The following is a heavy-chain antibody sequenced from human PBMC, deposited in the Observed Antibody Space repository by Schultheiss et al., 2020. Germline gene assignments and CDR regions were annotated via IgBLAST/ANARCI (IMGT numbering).Heavy chain of an antibody. Sequence: ASVKVSCKASGSRFTSYEISWVRQAPGQGLEWMGWISTQNGNTYYAQKVQGRVTMTTDTSTSTAYMELRSLRSDDTAVYYCARDGLERPHDYWGQGTLVTVSS. V-gene: IGHV1-18*04. CDR1: GSRFTSYE. CDR2: ISTQNGNT. D-gene: IGHD1-1*01. J-gene: IGHJ4*02. CDR3: ARDGLERPHDY.